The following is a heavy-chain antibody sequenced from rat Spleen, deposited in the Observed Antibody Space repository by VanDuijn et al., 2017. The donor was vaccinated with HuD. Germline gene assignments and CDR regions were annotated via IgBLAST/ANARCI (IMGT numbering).Heavy chain of an antibody. V-gene: IGHV5-29*01. Sequence: EVQLVESGGGLVQPGRSLKLSCVTSGFTFNNYWMSWIRQAPTKGLEWVATINYDDSTTYYRDSVRGRFTISRDNVKSTLYLQMDSLRSEDTATYYCARHGYSGPFDYWGQGVMVTVSS. CDR1: GFTFNNYW. CDR2: INYDDSTT. CDR3: ARHGYSGPFDY. J-gene: IGHJ2*01. D-gene: IGHD1-1*01.